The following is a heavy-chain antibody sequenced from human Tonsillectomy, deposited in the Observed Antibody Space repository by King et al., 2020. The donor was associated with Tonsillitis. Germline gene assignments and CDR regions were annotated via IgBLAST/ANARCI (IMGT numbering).Heavy chain of an antibody. J-gene: IGHJ4*02. V-gene: IGHV3-30*04. D-gene: IGHD2-15*01. CDR2: ISYDGSNK. CDR1: GFTFSSYA. CDR3: ARDGGPGGWWYPQD. Sequence: LQLVESGGGVVQPGRSLRLSCAASGFTFSSYAMHWVHQAPGKGLEWVAVISYDGSNKYYADSVKGRFTISRDNSKNTLYLQMNSLRAEDTAVYYCARDGGPGGWWYPQDWGQGTLVTVSS.